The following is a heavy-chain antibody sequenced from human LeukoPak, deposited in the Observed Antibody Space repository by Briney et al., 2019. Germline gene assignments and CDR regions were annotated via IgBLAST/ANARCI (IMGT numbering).Heavy chain of an antibody. CDR1: GFTFSSYW. J-gene: IGHJ4*02. V-gene: IGHV3-74*01. CDR2: INSDGSST. Sequence: GGSLRLSCAASGFTFSSYWMHWVRQAPGKGLVWVSRINSDGSSTSYADSVKGRFTISRDNAKNTLYLQMNSLRAEDTAVYYCARSGVLRYLGNSWGQGTLVTVSS. CDR3: ARSGVLRYLGNS. D-gene: IGHD3-9*01.